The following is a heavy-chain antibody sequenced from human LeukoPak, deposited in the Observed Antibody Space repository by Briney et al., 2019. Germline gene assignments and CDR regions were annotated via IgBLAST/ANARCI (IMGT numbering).Heavy chain of an antibody. D-gene: IGHD3-3*01. CDR2: IYYNGTT. CDR1: GDSISSNSYF. CDR3: ARLYVLEWLLSGNFDF. V-gene: IGHV4-39*01. Sequence: SETLSLTCTVSGDSISSNSYFWGWIRQPPGKRLEWIGSIYYNGTTYYNPSLKSRVSISVDTSKNQLSLKLSSVTAADTSLYYFARLYVLEWLLSGNFDFWGQGTLVTVSS. J-gene: IGHJ4*02.